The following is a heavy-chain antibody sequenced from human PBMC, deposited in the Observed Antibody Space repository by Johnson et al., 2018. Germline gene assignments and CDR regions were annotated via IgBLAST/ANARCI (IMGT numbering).Heavy chain of an antibody. D-gene: IGHD2-21*02. CDR2: IWYDGSKE. CDR1: GFTFSRHG. Sequence: QVQLQESGGGVVQPGRSXRLSCVASGFTFSRHGMHWIRQAPGKGLEWVAGIWYDGSKESYVEVGRGRFTISRDNSKNTLHLQINSLRAEDTAIYYCARFTGGDWVGTFDVWGQGTMVTVSS. V-gene: IGHV3-33*01. CDR3: ARFTGGDWVGTFDV. J-gene: IGHJ3*01.